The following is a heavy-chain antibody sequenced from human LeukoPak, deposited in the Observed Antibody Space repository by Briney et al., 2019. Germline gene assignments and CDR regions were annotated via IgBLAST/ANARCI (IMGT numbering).Heavy chain of an antibody. D-gene: IGHD1-26*01. CDR3: AKAANEWELLAGYFDY. Sequence: GGSLRLSCAASEFSVGSNYMTWVRQAPGKGLEWVSLIYSGGSTYYADSVKGRFTISRDNSKNTLYLQMNSLRAEDTAVYYCAKAANEWELLAGYFDYWGQGTLVTASS. V-gene: IGHV3-66*01. CDR2: IYSGGST. J-gene: IGHJ4*02. CDR1: EFSVGSNY.